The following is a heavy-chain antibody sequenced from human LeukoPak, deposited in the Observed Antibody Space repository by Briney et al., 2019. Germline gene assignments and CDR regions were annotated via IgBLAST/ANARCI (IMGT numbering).Heavy chain of an antibody. J-gene: IGHJ4*02. Sequence: GGSLRLSCAASGFTFSSYEMNWVRQAPGKGLEWVSYISSSGSTIYYADSVKGRFTISRDNAKNSLYLQMNSLRAEDTAVYYCARVLTAAAINYWGQGTLVTVSS. CDR3: ARVLTAAAINY. CDR1: GFTFSSYE. CDR2: ISSSGSTI. D-gene: IGHD2-2*02. V-gene: IGHV3-48*03.